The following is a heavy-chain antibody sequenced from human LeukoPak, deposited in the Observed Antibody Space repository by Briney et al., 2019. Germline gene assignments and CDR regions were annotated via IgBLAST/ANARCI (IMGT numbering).Heavy chain of an antibody. J-gene: IGHJ6*04. Sequence: GGSLRLSCAASGFTFSSYWMHWVRQAPGKGLVWVSRINSDGSSTSYADSVKGRFTISRDNAKNTLYLQMNSLRAEDTALYYCARSLRFLEWLNRLDVWGKGTTVTVSS. D-gene: IGHD3-3*01. CDR1: GFTFSSYW. V-gene: IGHV3-74*01. CDR3: ARSLRFLEWLNRLDV. CDR2: INSDGSST.